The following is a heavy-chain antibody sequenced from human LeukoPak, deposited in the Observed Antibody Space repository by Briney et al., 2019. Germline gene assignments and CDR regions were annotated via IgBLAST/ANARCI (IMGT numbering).Heavy chain of an antibody. CDR1: GGSFSGYY. CDR3: ASGVGRRWLLKNPLDY. J-gene: IGHJ4*02. V-gene: IGHV4-34*01. CDR2: INHSGST. D-gene: IGHD5-24*01. Sequence: SETLSLTCAVYGGSFSGYYWSWIRQPPGKGLEWIGEINHSGSTNYNPSLKSRVTISVDTSKNQFSLKLSSVTAADTAVYYCASGVGRRWLLKNPLDYWGQGTLVTVSS.